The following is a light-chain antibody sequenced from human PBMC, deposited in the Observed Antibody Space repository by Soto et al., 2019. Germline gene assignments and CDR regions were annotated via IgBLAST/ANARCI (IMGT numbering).Light chain of an antibody. J-gene: IGKJ1*01. CDR2: AAS. Sequence: DIQITHSPSSVSASAFDRVTLTCRASQTLNNYLTWFQQKPGKAPKVLIYAASTLQSGVPSRFSGSGSGAEFTLTISSLQPEDFATYYCKQYNSYWKCGQGTTGDIK. CDR1: QTLNNY. CDR3: KQYNSYWK. V-gene: IGKV1-39*01.